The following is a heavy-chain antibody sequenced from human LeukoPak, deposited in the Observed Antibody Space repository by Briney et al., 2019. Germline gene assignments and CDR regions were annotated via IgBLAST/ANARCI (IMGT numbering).Heavy chain of an antibody. CDR1: GFTFSSYE. CDR3: ARDQYGLFDY. D-gene: IGHD2-2*01. V-gene: IGHV3-48*01. CDR2: ISSSSTTI. Sequence: GGSLRLSCAASGFTFSSYEMNWVRQAPGKGLEWVSYISSSSTTIYYADSVKGRFTISRDNAKNSLYLQMNSLRAEDTAVYYCARDQYGLFDYWGQGTLVTVSS. J-gene: IGHJ4*02.